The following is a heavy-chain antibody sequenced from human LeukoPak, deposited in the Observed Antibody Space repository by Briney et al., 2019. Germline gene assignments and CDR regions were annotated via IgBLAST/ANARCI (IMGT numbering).Heavy chain of an antibody. Sequence: GASVKVSCKASGYTFTNYGFSWVRQAPGQGLEWMGWIGAYNGNTTYTQKLQGRVTMTTDTSTSTAYMELRSLRSDDTAVYYCARDLAVYSSSPGYYMDVWGKGTTVTVSS. CDR1: GYTFTNYG. D-gene: IGHD6-13*01. CDR3: ARDLAVYSSSPGYYMDV. CDR2: IGAYNGNT. V-gene: IGHV1-18*01. J-gene: IGHJ6*03.